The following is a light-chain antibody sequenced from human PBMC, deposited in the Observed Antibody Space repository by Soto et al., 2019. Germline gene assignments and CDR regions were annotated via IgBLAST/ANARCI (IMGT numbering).Light chain of an antibody. V-gene: IGKV3-15*01. CDR1: QSVSSN. J-gene: IGKJ3*01. CDR3: QQYNNWHPT. Sequence: EIVMTQSPATLSVSPGERATLSCRASQSVSSNLAWYQQKPGQAPRLLIYGASTRATGIPARFSGSGSGTDFILSLTRLQSEDFAVYYCQQYNNWHPTFGPGTKVDIK. CDR2: GAS.